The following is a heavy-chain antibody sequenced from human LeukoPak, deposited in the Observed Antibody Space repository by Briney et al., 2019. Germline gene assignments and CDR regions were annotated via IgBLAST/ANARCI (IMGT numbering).Heavy chain of an antibody. V-gene: IGHV3-7*05. J-gene: IGHJ4*02. CDR3: ASDGHSTGSFDY. CDR2: IKQDGSVI. Sequence: AGGSLRLFCAASGFTFSSYWMNWVRQAPGKGLEWVANIKQDGSVIYYVDSVKGRFTISRDNAKNSLYLQMNTLRAEDTAVYYCASDGHSTGSFDYWGQGTLVTVSS. CDR1: GFTFSSYW. D-gene: IGHD6-19*01.